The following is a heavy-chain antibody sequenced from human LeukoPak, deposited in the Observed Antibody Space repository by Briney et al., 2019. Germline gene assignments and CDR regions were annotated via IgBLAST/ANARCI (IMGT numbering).Heavy chain of an antibody. CDR2: INHSGST. V-gene: IGHV4-34*01. D-gene: IGHD6-19*01. CDR1: GGSFSGYY. Sequence: SETLSLTCAVYGGSFSGYYWSWIRRPPGKGLEWIGEINHSGSTNYNPSLKSRVTISVDTSKNQFSLKLSSVTAADTAVYYCATVTRGWQIDYRGQGTLVTVSS. J-gene: IGHJ4*02. CDR3: ATVTRGWQIDY.